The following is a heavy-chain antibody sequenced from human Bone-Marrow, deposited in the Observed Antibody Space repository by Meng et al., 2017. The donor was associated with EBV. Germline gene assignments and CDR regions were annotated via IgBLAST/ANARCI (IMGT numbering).Heavy chain of an antibody. Sequence: QVQLVQSGAEVKKPGASGKVSCKASGYTFTSYYMHWVRQAPGPGLEWMGIINPSGGSTSYAQKFQGRVTMTRDTSTSTVYMELSSLRSEDTAVYYCARDLTPVAIGDPRYFDYWGQGTLVTVSS. CDR1: GYTFTSYY. CDR2: INPSGGST. CDR3: ARDLTPVAIGDPRYFDY. D-gene: IGHD2-21*01. J-gene: IGHJ4*02. V-gene: IGHV1-46*01.